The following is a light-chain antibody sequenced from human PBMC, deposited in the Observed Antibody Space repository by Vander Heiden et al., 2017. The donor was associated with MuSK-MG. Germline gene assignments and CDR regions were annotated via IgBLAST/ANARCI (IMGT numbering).Light chain of an antibody. CDR2: KAS. CDR1: QTINNW. CDR3: QQYKSYPVT. Sequence: DIQMTQSPSTLSASAGDRVTITCRASQTINNWLAWYQQKPGKAPKLLIHKASSLESAVPSRFSGSGSGTEFTLTISSLQPDDFATYYCQQYKSYPVTFGGGTKVXIK. J-gene: IGKJ4*01. V-gene: IGKV1-5*03.